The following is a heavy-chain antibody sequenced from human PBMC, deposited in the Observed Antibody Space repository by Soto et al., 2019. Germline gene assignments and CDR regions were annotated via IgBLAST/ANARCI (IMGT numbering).Heavy chain of an antibody. V-gene: IGHV3-48*01. D-gene: IGHD2-2*01. Sequence: EVQLVESGGGLVQPGGSLRLSCAASGFTFSSYSMAWVRQAPGKGLEWLSYINSGGHIVAYGESAKGRFTVSRDNAKNLLYLQLSNLRAEDTAVYSCARGCSDSCWFEHWGQGTLVTVSS. CDR3: ARGCSDSCWFEH. CDR2: INSGGHIV. CDR1: GFTFSSYS. J-gene: IGHJ5*02.